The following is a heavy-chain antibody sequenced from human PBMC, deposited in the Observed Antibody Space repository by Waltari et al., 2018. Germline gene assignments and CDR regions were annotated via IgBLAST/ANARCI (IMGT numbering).Heavy chain of an antibody. D-gene: IGHD6-13*01. CDR2: INHSGST. CDR3: ARGIGEAAAGNFDY. J-gene: IGHJ4*02. V-gene: IGHV4-39*07. CDR1: GGSISSGSYY. Sequence: QVQLQESGPGLVKPSQTLSLTCTVSGGSISSGSYYWSWIRQPPGKGLEWIGEINHSGSTNYNPSLKSRVTISVDTSKNQFSLKLSSVTAADTAVYYCARGIGEAAAGNFDYWGQGTLVTVSS.